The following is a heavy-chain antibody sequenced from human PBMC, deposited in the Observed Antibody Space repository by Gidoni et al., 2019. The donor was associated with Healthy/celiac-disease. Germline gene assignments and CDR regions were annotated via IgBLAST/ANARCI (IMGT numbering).Heavy chain of an antibody. D-gene: IGHD6-13*01. Sequence: QVQLQESGPGLAKPTETLSLTCTVSGYSISSGYYWGWVRQPPGKGLEWIGSIYHIGSTYYIPSLKSRVTISVDTSKNQFSLKLSSVTVADTAVYYCARGVAAALFDYWGQGTLVTVSS. CDR2: IYHIGST. J-gene: IGHJ4*02. CDR3: ARGVAAALFDY. CDR1: GYSISSGYY. V-gene: IGHV4-38-2*02.